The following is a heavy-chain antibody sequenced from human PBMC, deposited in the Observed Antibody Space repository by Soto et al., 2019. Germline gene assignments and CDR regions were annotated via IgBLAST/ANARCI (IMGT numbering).Heavy chain of an antibody. Sequence: QLQLQESGPGLVKPSETLSLTCTVSGGSISSSSYYWGWIRQPPGKGLEWIGSIYYSGSTYYNPSLNSRVPISVDTSKIQFSMKLSSVNAADTAVYYCAGQPWRGDYPYCYYYGMDVWGQGTTVTVSS. V-gene: IGHV4-39*01. CDR2: IYYSGST. CDR3: AGQPWRGDYPYCYYYGMDV. CDR1: GGSISSSSYY. D-gene: IGHD4-17*01. J-gene: IGHJ6*02.